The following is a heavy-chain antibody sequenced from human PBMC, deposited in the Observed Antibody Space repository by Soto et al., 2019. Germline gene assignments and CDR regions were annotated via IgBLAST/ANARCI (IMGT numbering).Heavy chain of an antibody. Sequence: GASVKVSCKASGYTFTGYYMHWVRQAPGQGLEWMGWINPNSGGTNYAQKFQGWVTMTRDTSISTAYMELSSLRPEDTGLYYCAKDRYDLSWYEVALDYWGHGTPVTVSS. CDR1: GYTFTGYY. V-gene: IGHV1-2*04. CDR2: INPNSGGT. CDR3: AKDRYDLSWYEVALDY. D-gene: IGHD5-12*01. J-gene: IGHJ4*01.